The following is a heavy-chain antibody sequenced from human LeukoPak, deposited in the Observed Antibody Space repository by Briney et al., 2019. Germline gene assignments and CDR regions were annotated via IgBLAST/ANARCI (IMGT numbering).Heavy chain of an antibody. Sequence: PGGSLRLSCAASGFTFSSYWMHWVRQAPGEGLVWVSRINSDGSSTSYADSVKGRFTISRDNAKNTLYLQMNSLRAEDTAVYYCARVNGGSFDLAHYGMDVWGQGTTVTVSS. V-gene: IGHV3-74*01. CDR2: INSDGSST. CDR3: ARVNGGSFDLAHYGMDV. J-gene: IGHJ6*02. CDR1: GFTFSSYW. D-gene: IGHD1-26*01.